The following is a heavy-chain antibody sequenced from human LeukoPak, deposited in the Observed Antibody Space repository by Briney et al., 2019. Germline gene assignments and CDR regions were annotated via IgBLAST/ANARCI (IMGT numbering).Heavy chain of an antibody. J-gene: IGHJ4*02. CDR1: GFTFSSYA. CDR2: ISSSGGST. D-gene: IGHD3-3*01. Sequence: GGSLRLSCAASGFTFSSYAMSWVRQAPGKGLEWVSTISSSGGSTYYADSVKGRFTISRDNSKNTLYLQMNSLRAEDTAVYYCAKRAAYYDFWSGYYTDYWGQGTLVTVSS. V-gene: IGHV3-23*01. CDR3: AKRAAYYDFWSGYYTDY.